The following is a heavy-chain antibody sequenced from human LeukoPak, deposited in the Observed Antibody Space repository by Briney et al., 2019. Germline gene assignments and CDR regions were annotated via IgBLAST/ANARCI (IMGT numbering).Heavy chain of an antibody. D-gene: IGHD6-25*01. CDR2: ISWNSGSI. J-gene: IGHJ4*02. V-gene: IGHV3-9*01. CDR3: AKDITATTKYYFDY. CDR1: GFTFDDYA. Sequence: GRSLRLSCAASGFTFDDYAMHWVRHAPGKGLEWVSGISWNSGSIGYADSVKGRFTISRDNAKNSLYLQMNSPRAEDTALYYCAKDITATTKYYFDYWGQGTLVTVSS.